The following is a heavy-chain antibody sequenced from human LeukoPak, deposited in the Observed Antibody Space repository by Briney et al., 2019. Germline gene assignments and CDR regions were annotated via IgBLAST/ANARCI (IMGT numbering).Heavy chain of an antibody. V-gene: IGHV3-30*18. D-gene: IGHD3-16*01. J-gene: IGHJ6*02. CDR2: ISYDGSNK. CDR3: AKDGGGVRRYYYYYGMDV. Sequence: PGGSLRLSCAASGFTFSSYGMHWVRQAPGKGLEWVAVISYDGSNKYYADSVKGRFTISRDNSKNTLYLQMNSLRAEDTAVYYCAKDGGGVRRYYYYYGMDVWGQGTTVTVSS. CDR1: GFTFSSYG.